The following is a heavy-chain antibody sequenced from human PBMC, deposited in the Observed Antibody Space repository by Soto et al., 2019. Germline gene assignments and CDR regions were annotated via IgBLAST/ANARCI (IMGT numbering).Heavy chain of an antibody. CDR3: ARNFFTQVMVVTVLDYFDY. D-gene: IGHD2-21*02. V-gene: IGHV4-39*01. Sequence: SETLSLTCTVSGGSISGTSYYWGWIRQPPGKGLEWSGSIYYSGSTYYNPSLKSRVTLSVDTSKNQFSLMLRYVTAADTAVYYCARNFFTQVMVVTVLDYFDYWGKGTLVPVSS. J-gene: IGHJ4*02. CDR2: IYYSGST. CDR1: GGSISGTSYY.